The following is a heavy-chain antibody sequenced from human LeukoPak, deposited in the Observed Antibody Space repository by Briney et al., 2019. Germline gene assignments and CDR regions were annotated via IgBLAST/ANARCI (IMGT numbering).Heavy chain of an antibody. V-gene: IGHV3-23*01. CDR3: AKVRGSYYYYGMNV. Sequence: GGSLRLSCAASGFTFSSYAMSWVRQAPGKGLEWVSAISGSGGSTYYADSVKGRFAISRDNSKNTLYLQMNSLRAEDTAVYYCAKVRGSYYYYGMNVWGQGTTVTVSS. D-gene: IGHD3-16*01. J-gene: IGHJ6*02. CDR1: GFTFSSYA. CDR2: ISGSGGST.